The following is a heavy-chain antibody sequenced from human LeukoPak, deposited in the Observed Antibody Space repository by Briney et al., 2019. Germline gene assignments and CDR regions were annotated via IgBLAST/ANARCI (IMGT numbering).Heavy chain of an antibody. CDR3: ARDKGIAATHDAFDI. CDR1: GGTFSSYA. Sequence: SVKVSCKASGGTFSSYAISWVRQAPGQGLEWMGRIIPILGIANYAQKFQGRVTITADESTSTAYMELSSLRSEDTAVYYCARDKGIAATHDAFDIWGQGTMVTVSS. J-gene: IGHJ3*02. V-gene: IGHV1-69*04. CDR2: IIPILGIA. D-gene: IGHD6-13*01.